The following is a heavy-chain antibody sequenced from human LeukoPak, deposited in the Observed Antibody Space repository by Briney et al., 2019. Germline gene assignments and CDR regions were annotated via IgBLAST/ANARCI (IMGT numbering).Heavy chain of an antibody. CDR1: GGTFSSYG. Sequence: SVNVSCKASGGTFSSYGISWVRQAPGQGLEWMGGIIPIFGTANYAQKFQGRVTITADESTSTAYMELSSLRSEDMAVYYCARLDEYSSSSRYYGMDVWGQGTTVTVSS. J-gene: IGHJ6*02. CDR2: IIPIFGTA. D-gene: IGHD6-6*01. CDR3: ARLDEYSSSSRYYGMDV. V-gene: IGHV1-69*13.